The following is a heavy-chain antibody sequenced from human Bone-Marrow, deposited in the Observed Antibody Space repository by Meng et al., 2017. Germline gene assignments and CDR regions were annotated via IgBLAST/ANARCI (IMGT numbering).Heavy chain of an antibody. CDR3: ASGVDSSGYYPERYYGMDV. J-gene: IGHJ6*02. CDR1: GGSISSYY. Sequence: SETLSLTCTVSGGSISSYYWSWIRQPAGKGLEWIGRIYTSGSTNYNPSLKSRVTMSVDTSKNQFSLKLSSVTAADTAVYYCASGVDSSGYYPERYYGMDVWGQGTTVTVSS. D-gene: IGHD3-22*01. CDR2: IYTSGST. V-gene: IGHV4-4*07.